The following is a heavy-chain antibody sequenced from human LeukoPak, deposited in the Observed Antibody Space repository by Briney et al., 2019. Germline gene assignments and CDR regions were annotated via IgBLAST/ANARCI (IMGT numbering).Heavy chain of an antibody. Sequence: GASVKVSCKASGYTFTGYYMHWVRQAPGQGLEWMGWINPNSGGTNYAQKFQSRVTMTRDTSISTAYMELSRLRSDDTAVYYCAAAAVCGGDCYYYYYYYMDVWGKGTTVTVSS. D-gene: IGHD2-21*01. V-gene: IGHV1-2*02. CDR3: AAAAVCGGDCYYYYYYYMDV. CDR2: INPNSGGT. J-gene: IGHJ6*03. CDR1: GYTFTGYY.